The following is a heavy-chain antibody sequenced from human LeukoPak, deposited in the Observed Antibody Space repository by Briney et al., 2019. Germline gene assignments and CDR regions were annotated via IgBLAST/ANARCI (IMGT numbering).Heavy chain of an antibody. Sequence: SVKVSCKASGGTFSRYAISWGRQAPGQGLEWMGRIIPIFGTANYAQKFQGRVTITTDESTSTAYMELSSLRSEDTGVYYCARDRPHTVTRFLGAFDIWGQGTMVTVSS. CDR3: ARDRPHTVTRFLGAFDI. J-gene: IGHJ3*02. CDR2: IIPIFGTA. CDR1: GGTFSRYA. V-gene: IGHV1-69*05. D-gene: IGHD4-17*01.